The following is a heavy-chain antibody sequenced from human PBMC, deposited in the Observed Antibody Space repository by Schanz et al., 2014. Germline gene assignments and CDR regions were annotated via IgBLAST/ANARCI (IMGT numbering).Heavy chain of an antibody. CDR2: INPNTGGT. J-gene: IGHJ4*02. CDR3: ARAPTAYCSDTSCLGTPFDY. D-gene: IGHD2-2*01. V-gene: IGHV1-2*04. Sequence: QVQLVQSGPEVKKPGSSVKVSCQAFGDTFSKYNIMWVRQVPGQGLEWMGWINPNTGGTNFAQKFQGWVTVTRDTSRSTVYMELSSLRSEDTAVYYCARAPTAYCSDTSCLGTPFDYWGQGTLVTVSS. CDR1: GDTFSKYN.